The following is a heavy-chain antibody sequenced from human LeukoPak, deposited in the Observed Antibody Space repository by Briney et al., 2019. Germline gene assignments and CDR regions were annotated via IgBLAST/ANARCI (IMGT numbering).Heavy chain of an antibody. D-gene: IGHD3-10*01. V-gene: IGHV4-39*07. J-gene: IGHJ4*02. CDR3: ARENTLVRGTRNPFDY. CDR1: GGSISSSSYY. Sequence: SETLSLTCTVSGGSISSSSYYWGWIRQPPGKGLEWIGSIYYSGSTYYNPSLKSRVTISVDTSKNQFSLKLNSVTPEDTAVYYCARENTLVRGTRNPFDYWGRGTLVTVSS. CDR2: IYYSGST.